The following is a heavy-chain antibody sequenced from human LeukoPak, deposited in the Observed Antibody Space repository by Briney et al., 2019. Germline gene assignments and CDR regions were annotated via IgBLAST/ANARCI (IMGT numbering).Heavy chain of an antibody. J-gene: IGHJ4*02. D-gene: IGHD5-18*01. V-gene: IGHV1-2*02. CDR1: GFTFTAYH. CDR2: INPNSGGT. CDR3: ARDPNAMVTSLFDY. Sequence: ASVKVSCKASGFTFTAYHMHWVRQAPGQGLEWMGWINPNSGGTNYAQKFQGRVTMTEDTSTSTAYMELRSLRSDDTAVYYCARDPNAMVTSLFDYWGQGTLVTVSS.